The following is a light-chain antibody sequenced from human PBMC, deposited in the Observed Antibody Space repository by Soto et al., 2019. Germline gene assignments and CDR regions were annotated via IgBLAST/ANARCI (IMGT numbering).Light chain of an antibody. CDR2: EAS. J-gene: IGLJ7*01. CDR3: CAYAGSSTVV. CDR1: SSDVGSYNL. Sequence: QSALTQPASVSGSPGQSITISCTGTSSDVGSYNLVSWYQQHPGKAPNLIIYEASKRPSGVSNRFSGSKSGNTASLTISGLQAEDEADYYCCAYAGSSTVVFGGGTQLTVL. V-gene: IGLV2-23*01.